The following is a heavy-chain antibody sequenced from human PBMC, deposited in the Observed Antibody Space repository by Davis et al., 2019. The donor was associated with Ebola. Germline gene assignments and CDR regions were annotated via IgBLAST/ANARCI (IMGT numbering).Heavy chain of an antibody. CDR2: ISWNSGSI. V-gene: IGHV3-9*01. CDR1: GFTFDDYA. CDR3: AKARNWYFDL. Sequence: PGGSLRLSCAASGFTFDDYAMHWVRQAPGKGLEWVSGISWNSGSIGYADSVKGRFTISRDNAKNSLYLQMNSLRAEDTALYYCAKARNWYFDLWGRGTLVTVSS. J-gene: IGHJ2*01.